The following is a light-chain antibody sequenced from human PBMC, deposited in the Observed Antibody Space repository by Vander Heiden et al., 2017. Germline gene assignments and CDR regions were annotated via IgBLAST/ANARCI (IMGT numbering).Light chain of an antibody. CDR3: QQLNTYQT. CDR2: AAS. CDR1: QDISNY. Sequence: IQLTQSPSSLSASVGDRVTITCRASQDISNYLAWYQQKPGKAPKILIYAASTLEGGVPSRFSGSGSGTDFTLTISSLQPADFATYYCQQLNTYQTFGQGTKLEIK. V-gene: IGKV1-9*01. J-gene: IGKJ2*01.